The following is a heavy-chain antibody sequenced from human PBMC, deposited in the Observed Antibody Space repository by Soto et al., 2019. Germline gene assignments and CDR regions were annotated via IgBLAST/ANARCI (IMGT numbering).Heavy chain of an antibody. CDR1: GGSVSSGSYY. V-gene: IGHV4-61*01. J-gene: IGHJ3*02. CDR3: ARGYYGGGAFDI. Sequence: QVQLQESGPGLVKPSETLSLTCTVSGGSVSSGSYYWSWIRQPPGKGLEWIGYIYYSGSTNYNHSLKIRVTISVDTYKNQFSLKLSSVTAADTAVYYCARGYYGGGAFDIWGQGTMVTVSS. CDR2: IYYSGST. D-gene: IGHD4-17*01.